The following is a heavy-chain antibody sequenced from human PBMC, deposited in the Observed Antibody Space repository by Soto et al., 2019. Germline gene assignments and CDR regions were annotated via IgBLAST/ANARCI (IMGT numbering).Heavy chain of an antibody. CDR1: GGSISGYY. D-gene: IGHD4-17*01. CDR2: IYYSGST. V-gene: IGHV4-59*08. J-gene: IGHJ6*03. CDR3: ARLGKPDGDSVVSVSNYYYMAV. Sequence: QVHLQESGPGLVKPSETLSLTCTVSGGSISGYYWSWIRQPPGRGLEWIGYIYYSGSTNYNASPKCRVTISDNRSKHQHSLKVSSVTTSDTAVYYCARLGKPDGDSVVSVSNYYYMAVWGKGSTVTVSS.